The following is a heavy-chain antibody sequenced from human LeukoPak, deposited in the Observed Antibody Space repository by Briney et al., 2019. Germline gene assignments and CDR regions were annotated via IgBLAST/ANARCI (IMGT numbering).Heavy chain of an antibody. D-gene: IGHD5-12*01. CDR1: GFTFSDYY. Sequence: KAGGSLRLSCAASGFTFSDYYMSWIRQAPGKGLEWVSYISSSGSTIYYADSVKGRFTISRDNAKNSMYLQMDSLRAEDTAVYYCARCIIGYSGYDLDYWGQGTLVTVSS. CDR2: ISSSGSTI. CDR3: ARCIIGYSGYDLDY. J-gene: IGHJ4*02. V-gene: IGHV3-11*04.